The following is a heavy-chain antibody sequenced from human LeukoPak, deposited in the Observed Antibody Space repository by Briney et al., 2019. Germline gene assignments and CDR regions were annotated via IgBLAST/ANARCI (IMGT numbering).Heavy chain of an antibody. Sequence: GGSLRLSCAASGFTVISNYMSWVRQAPGKGLEWVSLIDTSGKTYYTDSVKGRFTISRDNSKNTLFLQMNSLRADDTAVYYCARDQNCWGQGTLVTVSS. V-gene: IGHV3-66*01. CDR3: ARDQNC. CDR2: IDTSGKT. J-gene: IGHJ4*02. CDR1: GFTVISNY.